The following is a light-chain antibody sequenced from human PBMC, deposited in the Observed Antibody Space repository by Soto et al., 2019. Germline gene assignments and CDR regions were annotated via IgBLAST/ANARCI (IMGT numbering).Light chain of an antibody. CDR1: QSVSSSY. CDR2: DAS. J-gene: IGKJ5*01. Sequence: EIVLTQSPGTLSLSPGERATLSCRASQSVSSSYLAWYQQKPGQAPRLLIYDASNRATGIPARFSGSGSGTDFTLTISSLEPDDFAVYYCQQRADWPITFGQGTRLEI. V-gene: IGKV3D-20*02. CDR3: QQRADWPIT.